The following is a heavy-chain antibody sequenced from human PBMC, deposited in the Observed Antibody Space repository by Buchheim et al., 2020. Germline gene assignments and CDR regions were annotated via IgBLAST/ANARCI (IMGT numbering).Heavy chain of an antibody. D-gene: IGHD3-22*01. J-gene: IGHJ4*02. CDR1: GGSISSSSYY. CDR2: IYYSGST. V-gene: IGHV4-39*01. Sequence: QLQLQESGPGLVKPSETLSLTRTVSGGSISSSSYYWGWIRQPPGKGLEWIGSIYYSGSTYYNPSLKSRVTISVDTSKNQFSLKLSSVTAADTAVYYCASLIVVVSPYYFDYWGQGTL. CDR3: ASLIVVVSPYYFDY.